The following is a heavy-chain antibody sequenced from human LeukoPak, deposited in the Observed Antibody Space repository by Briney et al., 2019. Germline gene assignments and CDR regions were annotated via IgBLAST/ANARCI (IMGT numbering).Heavy chain of an antibody. D-gene: IGHD6-25*01. V-gene: IGHV3-33*01. CDR3: ARWAAAMDV. J-gene: IGHJ6*04. CDR1: GFTFSSYG. CDR2: IWYDGSIK. Sequence: GGSLRLSCAASGFTFSSYGMHWVRQAPGKGLEWVAVIWYDGSIKYYADSVKGRFTISRDNSKNTLFVQMNSLRVEDTAVYYCARWAAAMDVWGKGTMVIVSS.